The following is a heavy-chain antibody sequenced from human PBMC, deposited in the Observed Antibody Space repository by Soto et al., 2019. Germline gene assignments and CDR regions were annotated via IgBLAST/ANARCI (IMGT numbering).Heavy chain of an antibody. Sequence: QGQLVESGGGLVKPGGSLRLSCAASEITFTDFYMSWIRQAPGRGLEWISYISNTGSTKYYADSVKDRFTISRDNAKNSLYMEMNSLKAEDTAVYFCATAGGIAAAGYWFDPWGQGTLVTVSS. CDR1: EITFTDFY. J-gene: IGHJ5*02. V-gene: IGHV3-11*01. CDR3: ATAGGIAAAGYWFDP. CDR2: ISNTGSTK. D-gene: IGHD6-13*01.